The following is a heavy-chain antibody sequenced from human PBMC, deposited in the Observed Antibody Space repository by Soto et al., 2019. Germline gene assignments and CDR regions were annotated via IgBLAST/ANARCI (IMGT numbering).Heavy chain of an antibody. V-gene: IGHV4-38-2*01. J-gene: IGHJ4*02. D-gene: IGHD5-12*01. CDR1: DYSISRGYY. CDR2: ISHIGNT. Sequence: SETLSLTCVVSDYSISRGYYWGWFRQPPGKGLEWIGYISHIGNTFYNPSLQSRVTMSIDTCKNQFSLKLASMTAADTAVYYCARGGGYDPFDYWGQGTLVTVSS. CDR3: ARGGGYDPFDY.